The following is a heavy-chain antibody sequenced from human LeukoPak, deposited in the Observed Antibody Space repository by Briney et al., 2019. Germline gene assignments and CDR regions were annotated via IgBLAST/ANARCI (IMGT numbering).Heavy chain of an antibody. D-gene: IGHD3-22*01. CDR2: ITSKTDGGST. CDR3: TTPKYYYDSSGH. Sequence: GGSLRLSCVASGFTFSNAWMNWVRQAPGKGLEWVGRITSKTDGGSTDYAAPVKGRFTISRDDSKNTLYLQMSSLKTEGTAVYYCTTPKYYYDSSGHWGQGTLVTVSS. CDR1: GFTFSNAW. J-gene: IGHJ4*02. V-gene: IGHV3-15*07.